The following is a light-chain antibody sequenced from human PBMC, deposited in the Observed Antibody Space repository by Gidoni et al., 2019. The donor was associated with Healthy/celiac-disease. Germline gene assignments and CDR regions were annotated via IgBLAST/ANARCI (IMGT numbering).Light chain of an antibody. Sequence: QSALTQPASVSGSPGQSITLSCTGPSSDVGGYNYVSWYQQHPGKAPKLMSYDVSNRPSGVSNRFSGSKSGNTASLTISGLQAEDEADYYCSSYTSSSSWVVGGGTKLTVL. J-gene: IGLJ3*02. CDR2: DVS. CDR1: SSDVGGYNY. V-gene: IGLV2-14*01. CDR3: SSYTSSSSWV.